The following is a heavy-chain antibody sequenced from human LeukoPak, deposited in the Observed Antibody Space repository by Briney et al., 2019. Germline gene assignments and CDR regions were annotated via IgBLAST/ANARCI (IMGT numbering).Heavy chain of an antibody. CDR3: AKANWVSNADAVW. CDR1: GFSFTNFA. D-gene: IGHD1-1*01. J-gene: IGHJ4*02. CDR2: LRGGGET. V-gene: IGHV3-23*01. Sequence: GGYLSCYCVASGFSFTNFARGRVRQAPARGPEGVSSLRGGGETFYADSVKGRSTLSRDDSRNTVYLQLNNLRVEDTAIYYCAKANWVSNADAVWWGQGTRVTVSS.